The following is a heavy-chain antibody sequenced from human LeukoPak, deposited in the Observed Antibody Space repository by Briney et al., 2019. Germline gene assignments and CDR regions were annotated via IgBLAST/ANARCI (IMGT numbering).Heavy chain of an antibody. Sequence: PSETLSLTCTVSGGSFTGTDYFWGWIRQPPGKGLEWIGNVYYDGTTYYSPSLRSRVSISLDTSQNQFSLKLTSVTAADTAVFFCARAPRYGDYSGAFDIWGQGTMVTVSS. J-gene: IGHJ3*02. V-gene: IGHV4-39*07. CDR3: ARAPRYGDYSGAFDI. CDR1: GGSFTGTDYF. CDR2: VYYDGTT. D-gene: IGHD4-17*01.